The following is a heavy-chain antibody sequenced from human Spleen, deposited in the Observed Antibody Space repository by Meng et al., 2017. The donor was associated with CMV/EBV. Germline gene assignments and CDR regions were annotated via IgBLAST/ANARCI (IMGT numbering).Heavy chain of an antibody. V-gene: IGHV3-43D*03. CDR1: GFTFDDYA. Sequence: SGFTFDDYAMHWVRQATGKGLEWVSLIIWDGNKTYYADSLKGRFTISRDNSKNSLYLEMHSLRPEDTAFYFCAKARGGYSSSPFDSWGQGTLVTVSS. J-gene: IGHJ4*02. CDR3: AKARGGYSSSPFDS. D-gene: IGHD6-13*01. CDR2: IIWDGNKT.